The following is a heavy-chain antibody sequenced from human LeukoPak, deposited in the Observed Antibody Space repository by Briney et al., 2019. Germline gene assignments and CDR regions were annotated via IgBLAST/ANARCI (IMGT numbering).Heavy chain of an antibody. Sequence: ASVKVSCKTSGYTFTGYFMHWVRQAPGQGLEWMGWINLYTGGTNYAQKFQDRVTLTRDTSTSTAHMELTWLRSDDTAIYYCARDATTYCGGDCYQDYWGQGTLLTVSS. D-gene: IGHD2-21*02. CDR2: INLYTGGT. CDR1: GYTFTGYF. J-gene: IGHJ4*02. CDR3: ARDATTYCGGDCYQDY. V-gene: IGHV1-2*02.